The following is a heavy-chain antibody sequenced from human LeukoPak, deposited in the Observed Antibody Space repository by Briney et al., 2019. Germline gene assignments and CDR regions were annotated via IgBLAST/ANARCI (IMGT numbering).Heavy chain of an antibody. CDR3: ATGGHVRVYDSSAYYGHY. CDR1: GYRFTSYW. Sequence: GESLKISCKGSGYRFTSYWIGWVRQAPGQGPEWMGVISPSGGSTTYAQKFQGRVTMTRDMSTSTVYMELSSLRSEDTAVYYCATGGHVRVYDSSAYYGHYWGQGTLVTVSS. CDR2: ISPSGGST. D-gene: IGHD3-22*01. V-gene: IGHV1-46*01. J-gene: IGHJ4*02.